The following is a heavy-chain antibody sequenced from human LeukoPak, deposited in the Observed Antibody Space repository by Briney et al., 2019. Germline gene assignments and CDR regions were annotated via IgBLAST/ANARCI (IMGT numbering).Heavy chain of an antibody. D-gene: IGHD6-19*01. V-gene: IGHV1-69*13. CDR3: ASGRIRYSSGWSGIPFDY. CDR2: IIPIFGTA. Sequence: SVKVSCKASGGTFSSYAISWVRQAPGQGLEWMGGIIPIFGTANYAQKFQGRATITADESTSTAYMELSSLRSEDTAVYYCASGRIRYSSGWSGIPFDYWGQGTLVTVSS. J-gene: IGHJ4*02. CDR1: GGTFSSYA.